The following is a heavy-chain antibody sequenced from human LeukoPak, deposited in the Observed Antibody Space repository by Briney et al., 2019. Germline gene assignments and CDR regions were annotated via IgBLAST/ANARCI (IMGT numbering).Heavy chain of an antibody. D-gene: IGHD3-22*01. Sequence: ASVKVSCKASGYTFTSYGISWVRQAPGQGLEWMGWISAYNGNTNYAQELQGRVTMTTDTSTSTAYMELRSLRSDDTAVYYCARARYYYDSSGYYALDYWGQGTLVTVSS. V-gene: IGHV1-18*01. CDR1: GYTFTSYG. J-gene: IGHJ4*02. CDR3: ARARYYYDSSGYYALDY. CDR2: ISAYNGNT.